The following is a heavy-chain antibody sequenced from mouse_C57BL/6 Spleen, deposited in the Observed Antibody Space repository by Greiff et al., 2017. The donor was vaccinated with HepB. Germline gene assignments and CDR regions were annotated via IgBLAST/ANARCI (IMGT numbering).Heavy chain of an antibody. CDR2: IYPGDGDT. J-gene: IGHJ3*01. CDR1: GYAFSSSW. Sequence: VQLQQSGPELVKPGASVKISCKASGYAFSSSWMNWVKQRPGKGLEWIGRIYPGDGDTNYNGKFKGKATLTADKSSSTAYMQLSSLTSEDSAVYFCARWDRAFAYWGQGTLVTVSA. CDR3: ARWDRAFAY. V-gene: IGHV1-82*01. D-gene: IGHD3-3*01.